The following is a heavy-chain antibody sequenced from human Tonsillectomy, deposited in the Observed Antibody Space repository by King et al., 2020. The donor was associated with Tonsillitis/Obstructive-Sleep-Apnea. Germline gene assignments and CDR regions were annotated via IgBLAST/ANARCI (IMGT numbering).Heavy chain of an antibody. Sequence: VQLVESGGGVVQPGRSLRLSCAASGFTFSSYAMHWVRQAPGKGLEWVAVISYDGSNKYYADSVKGRFTISRDNSKNTLYLQMNSLRAEDTAVYYCARDSSSPSQYYSGMDVWGPRNTVTVS. CDR2: ISYDGSNK. J-gene: IGHJ6*02. CDR3: ARDSSSPSQYYSGMDV. CDR1: GFTFSSYA. V-gene: IGHV3-30*04.